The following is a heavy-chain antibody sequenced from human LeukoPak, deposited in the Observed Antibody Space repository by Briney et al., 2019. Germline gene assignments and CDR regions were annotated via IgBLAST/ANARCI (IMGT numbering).Heavy chain of an antibody. CDR2: ISAYNGNT. D-gene: IGHD6-19*01. Sequence: ASVKVSCKASGYTFTSYSISWVRQAPGQGLEWMGWISAYNGNTNYAQKLQGRVTMTTDTSTSTAYMELRSLRSDDTAVYYCARDSMRGWYKEVGYYYYYCMDVWGQGTTVTVSS. CDR3: ARDSMRGWYKEVGYYYYYCMDV. J-gene: IGHJ6*02. V-gene: IGHV1-18*01. CDR1: GYTFTSYS.